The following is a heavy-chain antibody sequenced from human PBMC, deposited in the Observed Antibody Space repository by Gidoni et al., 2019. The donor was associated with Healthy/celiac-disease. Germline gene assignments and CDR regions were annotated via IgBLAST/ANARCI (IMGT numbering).Heavy chain of an antibody. V-gene: IGHV4-30-2*01. CDR2: IYHSGST. CDR1: GGSISSGGYP. Sequence: QLQLQESGSGLVKPSQTLSLTCAVPGGSISSGGYPWRWIRQPPGKGLEWIGYIYHSGSTYYNPSLKSRVTISVDRSKNQFSLKLSSVTAADTAVYYCARGLYYYGSGSYFYYYGMDVWGQGTTVTVSS. D-gene: IGHD3-10*01. J-gene: IGHJ6*02. CDR3: ARGLYYYGSGSYFYYYGMDV.